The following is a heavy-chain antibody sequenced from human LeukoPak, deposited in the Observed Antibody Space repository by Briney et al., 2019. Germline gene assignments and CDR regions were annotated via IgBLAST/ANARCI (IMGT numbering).Heavy chain of an antibody. V-gene: IGHV1-2*04. Sequence: GASVKVSCKASGYTFIDYYMHWVRQAPGQGLEWMGWINPNTGGTNYAQKFQGWVTLTRDTSISAAYMDLSRLTSDDTAVYYCARAPAGGPLRVFDYWGQGTLVTVSS. D-gene: IGHD3-3*01. CDR1: GYTFIDYY. CDR3: ARAPAGGPLRVFDY. CDR2: INPNTGGT. J-gene: IGHJ4*02.